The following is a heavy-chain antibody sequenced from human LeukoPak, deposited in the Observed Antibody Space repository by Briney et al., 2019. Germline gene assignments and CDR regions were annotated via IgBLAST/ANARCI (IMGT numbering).Heavy chain of an antibody. V-gene: IGHV1-3*01. J-gene: IGHJ6*02. CDR1: GDTLTNYS. D-gene: IGHD3-16*01. CDR3: ARVVTRLREGDYYYDLDV. CDR2: INAVNRNT. Sequence: ASVKVSCKASGDTLTNYSIHWVRQAPGQGREWMGWINAVNRNTECSQKCQCRDTNTRDTCSRTAYMDLSSLTSEDTAVYYCARVVTRLREGDYYYDLDVWGQGTTVTVSS.